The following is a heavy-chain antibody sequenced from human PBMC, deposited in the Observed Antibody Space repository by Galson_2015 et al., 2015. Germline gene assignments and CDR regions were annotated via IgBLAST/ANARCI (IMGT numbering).Heavy chain of an antibody. CDR3: ARELRTSRAFDI. J-gene: IGHJ3*02. D-gene: IGHD2-2*01. CDR1: GFTLSSYA. Sequence: SLRLSCAASGFTLSSYAMHWVRQAPGKGLEWVAVISYDGNNKYFADSVKGRFTISGDNSKNTLYLQMNGLRAEDTAVYYCARELRTSRAFDIWGQGTMVTVSS. V-gene: IGHV3-30*01. CDR2: ISYDGNNK.